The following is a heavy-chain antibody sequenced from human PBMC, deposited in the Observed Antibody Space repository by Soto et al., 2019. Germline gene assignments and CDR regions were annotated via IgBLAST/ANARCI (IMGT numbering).Heavy chain of an antibody. CDR3: VRDVSDPAEDRNDAFQK. CDR1: GVSLSRSG. J-gene: IGHJ3*02. CDR2: IWYDGWNK. V-gene: IGHV3-33*01. Sequence: ESGGGVVQPGTSLILSCEMSGVSLSRSGMHWVRQAPGKGLEWVAVIWYDGWNKYYADSVRGRFTISRDSSQNTVFLQMNSLRVEDTAVYYCVRDVSDPAEDRNDAFQKWGQGTLVTVSS.